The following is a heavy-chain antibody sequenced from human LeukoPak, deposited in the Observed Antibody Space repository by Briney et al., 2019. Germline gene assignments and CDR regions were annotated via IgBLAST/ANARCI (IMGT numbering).Heavy chain of an antibody. V-gene: IGHV1-8*03. D-gene: IGHD6-19*01. Sequence: ASVKVSCKASGYTFTSYDINWVRQATGQGLEWMGWMNPNSGNTGYAQKFQGRVTITRNTSISTAYMELSSLRSEDTAVYYCARYVAVAGTVDYWGQGTLVTVSS. CDR1: GYTFTSYD. CDR2: MNPNSGNT. J-gene: IGHJ4*02. CDR3: ARYVAVAGTVDY.